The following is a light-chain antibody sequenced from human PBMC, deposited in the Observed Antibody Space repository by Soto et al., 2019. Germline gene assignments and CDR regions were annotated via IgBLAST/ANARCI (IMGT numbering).Light chain of an antibody. J-gene: IGLJ2*01. Sequence: QSVLTQSPSASASLGASVKLTCTLSSGHTTYAIAWYQQQPKKGPRYLIKLNSDGSHTKGDGIPDRFSGSSSGAERYLSISSRQSEDEADYYCQTWGTGIVFGGGTQLTVL. CDR1: SGHTTYA. CDR2: LNSDGSH. V-gene: IGLV4-69*01. CDR3: QTWGTGIV.